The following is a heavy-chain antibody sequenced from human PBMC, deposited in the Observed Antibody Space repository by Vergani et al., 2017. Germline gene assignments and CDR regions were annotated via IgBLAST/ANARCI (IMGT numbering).Heavy chain of an antibody. CDR3: ARDIRRYCSSTSCWVPMDV. Sequence: QVQLVESGGGVVQPGRSLRLSCAASVFTFSSYGMHCVRQAPGKGLEWVAVIWYDGSNKYYADSVKGRFTISRDNSKNTLYLQMNSLRAEDTAVYYCARDIRRYCSSTSCWVPMDVWGKGTTVTVSS. CDR2: IWYDGSNK. D-gene: IGHD2-2*01. CDR1: VFTFSSYG. J-gene: IGHJ6*04. V-gene: IGHV3-33*01.